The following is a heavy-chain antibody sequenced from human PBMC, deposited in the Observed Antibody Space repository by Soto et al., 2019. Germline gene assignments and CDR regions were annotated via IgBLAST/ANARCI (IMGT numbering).Heavy chain of an antibody. CDR2: IYYSGST. Sequence: SETLSLTCTVSGGSISSYYWSWIRQPPGKGLEWIGYIYYSGSTNYNPSLKSRVTISVDTSKNQFSLKLSSVTAADTALYYCAREQAKGGYYYYGMDVWGQGTTVTVSS. J-gene: IGHJ6*02. D-gene: IGHD1-26*01. CDR3: AREQAKGGYYYYGMDV. CDR1: GGSISSYY. V-gene: IGHV4-59*08.